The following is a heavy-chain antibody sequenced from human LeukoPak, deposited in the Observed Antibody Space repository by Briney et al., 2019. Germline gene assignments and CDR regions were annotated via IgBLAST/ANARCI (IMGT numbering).Heavy chain of an antibody. CDR2: IIVGSGAT. CDR1: GFSFSNSA. V-gene: IGHV1-58*01. CDR3: AAELYGGNSDCCNFES. J-gene: IGHJ3*02. Sequence: SVKVSCKASGFSFSNSAVQWVRQARGQRLEWIGWIIVGSGATNYAQSLQGRLIITRDMSTSTAYMELSSLRSDDTAVYYCAAELYGGNSDCCNFESWGQGTMVTVSS. D-gene: IGHD4-23*01.